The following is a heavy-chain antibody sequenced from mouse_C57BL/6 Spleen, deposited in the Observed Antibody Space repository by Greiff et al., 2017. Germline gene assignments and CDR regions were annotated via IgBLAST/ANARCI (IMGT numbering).Heavy chain of an antibody. D-gene: IGHD1-1*01. CDR2: IDPSDSYT. CDR1: GYTFTSYW. V-gene: IGHV1-69*01. Sequence: VQLQQPGAELVMPGASVKLSCKASGYTFTSYWMHWVKQRPGQGLEWIGEIDPSDSYTNYNQKFKGKSTLTVDKSSSTAYMQLSSLTSEDSEVYYCARSYYGSSYNAMDYWGQGTSVTVSS. J-gene: IGHJ4*01. CDR3: ARSYYGSSYNAMDY.